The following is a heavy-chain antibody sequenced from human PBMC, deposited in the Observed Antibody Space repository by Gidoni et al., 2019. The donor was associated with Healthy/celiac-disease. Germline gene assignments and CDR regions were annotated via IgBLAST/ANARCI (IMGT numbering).Heavy chain of an antibody. D-gene: IGHD6-13*01. Sequence: VQLVASGGGLVKPGGSLCLSYAVSGLNFSSYSMNWVRPAAGKGLEWVSASSKRSGCTYYADSVKGRFTISRDNAKNSLYLQMNSLRVEDTAVYYCARELIAGGMDDWGQGTTVTVSS. V-gene: IGHV3-21*01. CDR3: ARELIAGGMDD. CDR1: GLNFSSYS. CDR2: SSKRSGCT. J-gene: IGHJ6*02.